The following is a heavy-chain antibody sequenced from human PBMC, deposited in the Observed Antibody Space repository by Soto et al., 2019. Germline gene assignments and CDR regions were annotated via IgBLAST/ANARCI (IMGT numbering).Heavy chain of an antibody. CDR3: ARVSGSYYYGMDV. V-gene: IGHV4-4*02. D-gene: IGHD1-26*01. J-gene: IGHJ6*02. Sequence: QVQLQESGPGLVKPSGTLSLTCAVSGGSISSSNWWSWVRQPPGKGLEWIGEIYHSGSTNYNPSLKSRVTISVDQSKNQFSLKLSSVTAAETAVYYCARVSGSYYYGMDVWGQGTTVTVSS. CDR1: GGSISSSNW. CDR2: IYHSGST.